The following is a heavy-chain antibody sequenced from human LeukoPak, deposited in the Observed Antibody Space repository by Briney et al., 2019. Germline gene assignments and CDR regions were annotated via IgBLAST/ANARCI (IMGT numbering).Heavy chain of an antibody. CDR1: GYTFTDYY. D-gene: IGHD2-2*01. CDR2: INPNNGGT. CDR3: ARAIPLHCSSTSCLFDY. Sequence: ASVKVSCKASGYTFTDYYMHWVRQAPGQGLEWMGWINPNNGGTYSTQKFQGWVTMTRDTSISTAYMELSRLTSDDTAVYYCARAIPLHCSSTSCLFDYWGQGSLVTVSS. J-gene: IGHJ4*01. V-gene: IGHV1-2*04.